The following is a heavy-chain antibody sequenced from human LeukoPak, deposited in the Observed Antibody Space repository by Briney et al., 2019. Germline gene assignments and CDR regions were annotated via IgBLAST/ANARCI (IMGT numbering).Heavy chain of an antibody. D-gene: IGHD6-19*01. CDR1: GGSISSSSYY. Sequence: SETLSLTCTVSGGSISSSSYYWGWIRQPPGKGLEWIGSIYDSGSTYYNPSLESRVSISVDTSKNQFSLRLSSVTAADTAVYYCARDGGGWYGLSFDYWGQGTLVTVSS. J-gene: IGHJ4*02. CDR2: IYDSGST. V-gene: IGHV4-39*07. CDR3: ARDGGGWYGLSFDY.